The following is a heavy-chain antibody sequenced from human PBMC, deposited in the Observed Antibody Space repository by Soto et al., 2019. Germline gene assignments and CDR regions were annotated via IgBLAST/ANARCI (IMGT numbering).Heavy chain of an antibody. CDR3: ARDSERFLEGDYYGMDV. Sequence: GGSLSLSCAASGFTFSSYGMHWVRQAPGKGLEWVAVIWYDGSNKYYADSVKGRFTISRDNSKNTLYLQMNSLRAEDTAVYYCARDSERFLEGDYYGMDVWGQGTTVTVSS. CDR2: IWYDGSNK. J-gene: IGHJ6*02. V-gene: IGHV3-33*01. D-gene: IGHD3-3*01. CDR1: GFTFSSYG.